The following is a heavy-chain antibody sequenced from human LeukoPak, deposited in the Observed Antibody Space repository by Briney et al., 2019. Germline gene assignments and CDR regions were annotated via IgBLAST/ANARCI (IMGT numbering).Heavy chain of an antibody. Sequence: PSETLSLTGTVSGGSISSGGYHWGWIRQPPGKGLEWIGSIYFSGSTYYNPSLKSRVTISVDTSKNQFSLKLNSVTAADTSVYYCARLQGNSYGLDYWGQGTLVTVSS. CDR3: ARLQGNSYGLDY. CDR2: IYFSGST. V-gene: IGHV4-39*01. CDR1: GGSISSGGYH. D-gene: IGHD5-18*01. J-gene: IGHJ4*02.